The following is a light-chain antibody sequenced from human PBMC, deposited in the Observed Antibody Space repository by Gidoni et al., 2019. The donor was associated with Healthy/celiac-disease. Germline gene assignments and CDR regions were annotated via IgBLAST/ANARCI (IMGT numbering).Light chain of an antibody. CDR3: QQYGAPPLT. CDR1: QTVSANF. Sequence: EIVLTQFPGPLSVSPVARATLFCRATQTVSANFLDWYQQKPGQPPTLLIYDASRRATGVPDRFSGSGSGTDFSLTINRLQTEDSALYYCQQYGAPPLTFXGXTRVEI. J-gene: IGKJ4*01. V-gene: IGKV3-20*01. CDR2: DAS.